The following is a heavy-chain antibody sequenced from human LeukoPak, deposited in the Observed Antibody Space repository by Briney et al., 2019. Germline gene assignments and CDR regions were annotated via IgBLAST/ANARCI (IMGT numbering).Heavy chain of an antibody. Sequence: PGGSLRLSCAASGFTFSSYAMSWVRQAPGKGLEWVANIRQDGSDKFYVDSVKGRFTISRDNAQNSLYLRMNSLRAEDTAVYYCARDPGDVAAAHDAFDIWGQGTMVTVSS. CDR1: GFTFSSYA. J-gene: IGHJ3*02. CDR2: IRQDGSDK. CDR3: ARDPGDVAAAHDAFDI. V-gene: IGHV3-7*01. D-gene: IGHD2-15*01.